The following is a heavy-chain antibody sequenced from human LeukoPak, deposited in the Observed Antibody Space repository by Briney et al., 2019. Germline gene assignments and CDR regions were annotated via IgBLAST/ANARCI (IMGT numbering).Heavy chain of an antibody. CDR3: ARDRAYYYAEYYFDY. D-gene: IGHD3-10*01. CDR1: GYTFTSYA. V-gene: IGHV1-3*01. Sequence: ASVKVSCKASGYTFTSYAMHWVRQAPGQRLEWMGWINAGNGNTKYSQKFQGRVTITRDTSASTAYMELSSLRSEDTAVYYCARDRAYYYAEYYFDYWGQGTLVIVSS. CDR2: INAGNGNT. J-gene: IGHJ4*02.